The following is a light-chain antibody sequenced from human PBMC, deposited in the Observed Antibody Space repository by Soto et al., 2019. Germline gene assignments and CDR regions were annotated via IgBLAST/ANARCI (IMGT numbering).Light chain of an antibody. CDR3: QQYFSTPFT. CDR2: WAS. Sequence: DMVMTQSPDSLAVSLGERATINCKSSQSVLYSSSNQNYLVWYQQKPGQPPKLLIYWASTRESGVPDRFSGSGSGTDFTLTISSLQAEDVAVYYCQQYFSTPFTFGQGTKLEIK. V-gene: IGKV4-1*01. CDR1: QSVLYSSSNQNY. J-gene: IGKJ2*01.